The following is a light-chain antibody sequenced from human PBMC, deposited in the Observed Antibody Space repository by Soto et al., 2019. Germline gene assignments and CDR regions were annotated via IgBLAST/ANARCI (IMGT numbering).Light chain of an antibody. CDR3: QQRSNWPPWT. Sequence: DIVLTQSPATLSLSPGERATLSCRASQSVSSYLAWYQQKPGQAPRLLIYDASNRATGIPARFSGSGSGTDFTLATSNLEPEDFAVYYCQQRSNWPPWTFGQGTKV. CDR2: DAS. J-gene: IGKJ1*01. V-gene: IGKV3-11*01. CDR1: QSVSSY.